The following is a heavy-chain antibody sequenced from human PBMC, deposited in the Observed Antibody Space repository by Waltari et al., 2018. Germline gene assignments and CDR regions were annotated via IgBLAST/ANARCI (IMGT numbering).Heavy chain of an antibody. CDR2: ISYDGSNK. J-gene: IGHJ6*02. Sequence: QVQLVESGGGVVQPGRSLRLSCAASGFTFSSYGMHGVRQAPGKGLEWVAVISYDGSNKYYADSVKGRFTISRDNSKNTLYLQMNSLRAEDTAVYYCAKVRGDTAMVTGMDVWGQGTTVTVSS. CDR1: GFTFSSYG. V-gene: IGHV3-30*18. CDR3: AKVRGDTAMVTGMDV. D-gene: IGHD5-18*01.